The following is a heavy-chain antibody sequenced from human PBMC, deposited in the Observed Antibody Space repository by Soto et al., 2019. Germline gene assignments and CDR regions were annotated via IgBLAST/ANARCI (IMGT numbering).Heavy chain of an antibody. CDR3: ATGYCTNGVCYTRTLSGMDV. V-gene: IGHV4-34*01. D-gene: IGHD2-8*01. Sequence: QVQLQQWGAGLLKPSETLSLTCAVYGGSFSGSYWSWIRQPPGKGLEWIGEINHSGSTNYNPSLKRRVTISVDTSKNQFSLKLSSVTAADTAVYYCATGYCTNGVCYTRTLSGMDVWGQGTTVTVSS. CDR2: INHSGST. J-gene: IGHJ6*02. CDR1: GGSFSGSY.